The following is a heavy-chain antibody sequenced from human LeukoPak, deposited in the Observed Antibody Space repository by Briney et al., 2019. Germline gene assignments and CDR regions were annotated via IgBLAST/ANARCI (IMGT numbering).Heavy chain of an antibody. CDR3: AKDRGSGSSQGGGYFDY. V-gene: IGHV3-9*01. J-gene: IGHJ4*02. D-gene: IGHD6-13*01. CDR1: GFTFDDYA. Sequence: GGSLRLSCAASGFTFDDYAMHWVRQAPGKGLEWVSGISWNSGSIGYADSVKGRFTISRDNAKNSLYLQMNSLRAEDTALYYCAKDRGSGSSQGGGYFDYWGQGTLVTVSS. CDR2: ISWNSGSI.